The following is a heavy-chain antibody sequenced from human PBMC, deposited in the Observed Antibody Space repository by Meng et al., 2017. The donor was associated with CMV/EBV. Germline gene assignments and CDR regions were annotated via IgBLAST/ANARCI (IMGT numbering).Heavy chain of an antibody. CDR3: AHSQRGYSGPVDFDY. CDR2: IYWDDDK. CDR1: GFSLSTSGVG. J-gene: IGHJ4*02. D-gene: IGHD5-12*01. Sequence: QITFKESGPSPVKPTQTVTLTRTLSGFSLSTSGVGVGWTRQPPGKALEGPALIYWDDDKRYSPSLKSRLTITKDTSKNQVVLTMTNMDPVDTATYYCAHSQRGYSGPVDFDYWGQGTLVTVSS. V-gene: IGHV2-5*02.